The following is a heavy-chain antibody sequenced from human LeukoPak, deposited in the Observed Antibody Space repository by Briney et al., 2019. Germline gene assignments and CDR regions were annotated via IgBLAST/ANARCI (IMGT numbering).Heavy chain of an antibody. CDR2: NNNSGNT. Sequence: SDTLTLTCTVYGASFCDNYWIWLRQFPEKGLEGFVENNNSGNTSYNPSLNSRVIISINLSQKHSSLRLRSVTAAGPAFYFFARGGYGPRLGTWGQGTLVTVSS. CDR3: ARGGYGPRLGT. J-gene: IGHJ5*02. CDR1: GASFCDNY. D-gene: IGHD3-16*01. V-gene: IGHV4-34*01.